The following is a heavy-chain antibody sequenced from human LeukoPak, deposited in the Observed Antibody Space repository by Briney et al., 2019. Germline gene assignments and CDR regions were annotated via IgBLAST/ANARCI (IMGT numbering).Heavy chain of an antibody. CDR1: GFTFSGYN. CDR2: IRSSGSLI. Sequence: GGSLRLSCAASGFTFSGYNMNWVRQAPGKGLEWVAFIRSSGSLIYYAESVKGRFTISRDNSRNSLYLQMNSLRVEDTAVYYCARGLQWLVSDAFDIWGQGTMVTVSS. D-gene: IGHD6-19*01. V-gene: IGHV3-48*04. J-gene: IGHJ3*02. CDR3: ARGLQWLVSDAFDI.